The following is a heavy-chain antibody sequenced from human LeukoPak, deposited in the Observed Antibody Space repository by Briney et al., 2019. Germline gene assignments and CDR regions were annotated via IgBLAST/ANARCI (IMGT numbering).Heavy chain of an antibody. Sequence: QAGGSLRLSCAASGFDFSNYWMYWVRQAPGKGLEWVANIKQDGSEKYYVDSVRGWFTISRDNAKNSLSLQMNSLRAEDTAVYYCASNYGGWGQGTLVTVSS. CDR2: IKQDGSEK. D-gene: IGHD4-11*01. CDR1: GFDFSNYW. J-gene: IGHJ4*02. V-gene: IGHV3-7*03. CDR3: ASNYGG.